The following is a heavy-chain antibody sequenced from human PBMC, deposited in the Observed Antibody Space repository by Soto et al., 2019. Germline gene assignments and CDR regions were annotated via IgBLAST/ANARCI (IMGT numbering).Heavy chain of an antibody. Sequence: EVNLLESGGDLVQPGGSLTLSFGASGFTFDNHAMSWVRQAPGKGLEWVSAISGNAVATYYADSVKGRFTISRDNSNNMVYLQMNRLRAEDTGIYYCVKDAISMVRGTNNWFDPWGQGTLVTVSS. D-gene: IGHD3-10*01. CDR2: ISGNAVAT. CDR3: VKDAISMVRGTNNWFDP. V-gene: IGHV3-23*01. CDR1: GFTFDNHA. J-gene: IGHJ5*02.